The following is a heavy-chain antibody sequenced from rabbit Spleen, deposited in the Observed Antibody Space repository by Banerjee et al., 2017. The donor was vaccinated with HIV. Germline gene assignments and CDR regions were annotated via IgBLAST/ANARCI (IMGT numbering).Heavy chain of an antibody. CDR2: INTATGKA. D-gene: IGHD1-1*01. CDR3: ARDTSSSFSSYGMDL. CDR1: GFSFGGRDV. J-gene: IGHJ6*01. Sequence: QEQLVESGGGLVQPTGSLTLTCKASGFSFGGRDVMCWVRQAPGKGLEWIACINTATGKAVYATWAKGRFTISRTSSTTVTLRMTRLTAADTATYFCARDTSSSFSSYGMDLWGPGTLVT. V-gene: IGHV1S45*01.